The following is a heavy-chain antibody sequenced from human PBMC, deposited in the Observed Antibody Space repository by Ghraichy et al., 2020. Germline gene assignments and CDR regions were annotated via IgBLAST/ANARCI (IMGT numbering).Heavy chain of an antibody. V-gene: IGHV1-24*01. CDR2: FDPEDGET. Sequence: ASVKVSCKVAGYTLTELSLHWVRQAPGKGLEWMGGFDPEDGETAHAQKFQGRVTMTEDTSTDTAYMELSSLRSEDTAVYYCATVSRSSWSTFDYWGQGTLVTVSS. D-gene: IGHD6-13*01. CDR3: ATVSRSSWSTFDY. J-gene: IGHJ4*02. CDR1: GYTLTELS.